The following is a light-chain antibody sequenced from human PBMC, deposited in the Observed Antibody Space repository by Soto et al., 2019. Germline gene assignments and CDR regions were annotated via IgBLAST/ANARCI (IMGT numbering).Light chain of an antibody. Sequence: QLVLTQSPSASASLGASVKLTCTLSSGHSNYAIAWHQQQPEKGPRYLMKVNSGGSHIKGDGITDRFSGSSSGAERYLFVSSGQAADEAGYYCQLWGPGGAIVGFGGGTQLSV. CDR2: VNSGGSH. V-gene: IGLV4-69*01. J-gene: IGLJ7*01. CDR3: QLWGPGGAIVG. CDR1: SGHSNYA.